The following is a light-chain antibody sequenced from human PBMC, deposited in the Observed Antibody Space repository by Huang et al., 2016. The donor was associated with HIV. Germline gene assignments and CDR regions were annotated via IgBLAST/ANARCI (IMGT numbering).Light chain of an antibody. CDR3: QQYNNWPPFT. Sequence: EIVMTQSPATLSVSPGERATLSCRASQRVSSNLAWYQQKPGQAPRRLIYGASTRATGNPARCSGSGSGTEFTLTISSLQSEDFAVYYCQQYNNWPPFTFGPGTKVDIK. J-gene: IGKJ3*01. CDR2: GAS. CDR1: QRVSSN. V-gene: IGKV3-15*01.